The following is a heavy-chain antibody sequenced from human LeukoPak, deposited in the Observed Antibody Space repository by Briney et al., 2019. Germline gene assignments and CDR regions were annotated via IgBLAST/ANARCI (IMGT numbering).Heavy chain of an antibody. D-gene: IGHD3-16*02. CDR1: GFTFRSYS. CDR2: ISSSSSYI. J-gene: IGHJ4*02. Sequence: GSLRLSCAASGFTFRSYSMNWVRQAPGKGLEWVSSISSSSSYIYYADSVKGRFTISRDNAKNSLYLQMNSLRAEDTAVYYCARDWRLGELSPYYFDYWGQGTLVTVSS. V-gene: IGHV3-21*01. CDR3: ARDWRLGELSPYYFDY.